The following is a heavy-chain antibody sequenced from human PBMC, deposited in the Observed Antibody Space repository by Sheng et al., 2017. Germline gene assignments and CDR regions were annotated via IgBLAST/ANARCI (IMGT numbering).Heavy chain of an antibody. CDR1: GGTFRSYG. J-gene: IGHJ6*03. V-gene: IGHV1-69*04. CDR3: ARAPQSSSGWSWGLGYKYYYMDV. CDR2: IVPFLNII. Sequence: QVQLVQSGTEVKKPGSSVRVSCQASGGTFRSYGIQWVRQAPGQGLEWMGEIVPFLNIINYAQNFQGRLDITADKSANTAYMELSSLRSDDTAVYYCARAPQSSSGWSWGLGYKYYYMDVWGKGTTVTVSS. D-gene: IGHD6-19*01.